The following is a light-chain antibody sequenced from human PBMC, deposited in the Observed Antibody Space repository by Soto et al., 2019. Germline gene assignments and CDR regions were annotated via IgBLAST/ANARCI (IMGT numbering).Light chain of an antibody. CDR1: QSVSSY. V-gene: IGKV3-11*01. CDR3: QQRRYWPVT. Sequence: EIVLTQSPAILSMSPGERATLSCRASQSVSSYFAWYQQKPGQALRLLIYDASTRAPGVPARFSGSGSGTDFTLTSSSLEPEDLAFYYCQQRRYWPVTFGQGTKVEIK. J-gene: IGKJ1*01. CDR2: DAS.